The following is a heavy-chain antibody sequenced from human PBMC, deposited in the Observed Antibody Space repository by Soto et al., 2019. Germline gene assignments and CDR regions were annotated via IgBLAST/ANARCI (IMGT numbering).Heavy chain of an antibody. CDR2: IWYDGVNK. J-gene: IGHJ4*02. V-gene: IGHV3-33*01. Sequence: ESGGGVVQPGTSLRLSCVASGFTFSSYGMQWVRQAPGKGLEWVALIWYDGVNKYVADSVKGRFTVSRDNSRNTLYLQMNSLRDEDTAVYYCARVQRSGYGFDFWGQGTLVTVSS. CDR3: ARVQRSGYGFDF. D-gene: IGHD5-12*01. CDR1: GFTFSSYG.